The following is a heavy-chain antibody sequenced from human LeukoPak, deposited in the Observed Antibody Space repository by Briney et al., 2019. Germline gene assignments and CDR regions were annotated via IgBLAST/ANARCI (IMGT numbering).Heavy chain of an antibody. CDR3: ARDSPIVGATAGFDY. CDR2: XXAYNGNT. D-gene: IGHD1-26*01. J-gene: IGHJ4*02. V-gene: IGHV1-18*01. Sequence: AXGXXXEWMGXXXAYNGNTNYAQKLQGRVTLTTDTSTSTAYMELRSLRSDDTAVFYCARDSPIVGATAGFDYWGQGTLVTVSS.